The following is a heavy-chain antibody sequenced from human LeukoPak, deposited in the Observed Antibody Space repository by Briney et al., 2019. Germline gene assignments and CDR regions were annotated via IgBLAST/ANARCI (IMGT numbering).Heavy chain of an antibody. D-gene: IGHD4-23*01. CDR1: GFTFSNAW. J-gene: IGHJ2*01. V-gene: IGHV3-15*01. CDR3: ARVGSATVVMDWYFDL. CDR2: IKSKTDGGTT. Sequence: GGSLRLPCAASGFTFSNAWMSWVRQAPGKGLEWVGRIKSKTDGGTTDYAAPVKGRFTISRDDSKNTLYLQMNSLRAEDTAVYYCARVGSATVVMDWYFDLWGRGTLVTVSS.